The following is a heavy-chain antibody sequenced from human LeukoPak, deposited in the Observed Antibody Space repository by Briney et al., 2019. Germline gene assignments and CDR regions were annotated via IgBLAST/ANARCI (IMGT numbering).Heavy chain of an antibody. CDR1: GFTFSSYG. Sequence: GRSLRLSCAASGFTFSSYGMHWVRQAPGKGLEWVAVIWYDRSNKYYADSVKGRFTISRDNSKNSLYLQMNSLRAEDTAVYYCARRRGKFDSTDYWGQGTLVTVSS. CDR2: IWYDRSNK. J-gene: IGHJ4*02. CDR3: ARRRGKFDSTDY. V-gene: IGHV3-33*01. D-gene: IGHD3-9*01.